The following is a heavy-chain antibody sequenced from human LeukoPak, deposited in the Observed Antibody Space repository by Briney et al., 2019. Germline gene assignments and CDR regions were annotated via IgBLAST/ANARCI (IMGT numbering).Heavy chain of an antibody. CDR3: ARASYLRNGMDV. CDR1: GFTFSTYW. J-gene: IGHJ6*02. V-gene: IGHV3-74*01. D-gene: IGHD3-16*01. CDR2: INSDGSST. Sequence: QPGGSLRLSCVTSGFTFSTYWMHWVRQAPGKGLVWVSRINSDGSSTNYADSVKGRFTISRDNAKNTLYLQMNSLRAEDTAVYYCARASYLRNGMDVWGQGTTVTVSS.